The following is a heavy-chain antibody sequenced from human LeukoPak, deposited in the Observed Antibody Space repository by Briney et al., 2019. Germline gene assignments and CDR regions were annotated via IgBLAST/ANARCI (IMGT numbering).Heavy chain of an antibody. CDR3: ARMEDPTYCSSTSCYYDY. Sequence: GGSLRLSCVASGLTISDYWMHWVRQVPGKGLVWVSRINNDGSSTRYAESVKGRFTISKDNAKNTLYLQMNSLRAEDTAVYYCARMEDPTYCSSTSCYYDYWGQGTLVTVSS. V-gene: IGHV3-74*01. CDR2: INNDGSST. J-gene: IGHJ4*02. CDR1: GLTISDYW. D-gene: IGHD2-2*01.